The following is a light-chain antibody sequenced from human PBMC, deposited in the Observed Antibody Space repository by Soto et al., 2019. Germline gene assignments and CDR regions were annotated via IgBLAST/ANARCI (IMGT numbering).Light chain of an antibody. CDR2: EVS. CDR3: SSYAGSNNSV. Sequence: QSALAQPPSASGSPGQSVTISCTGTSSDVGGYNYVSWYQQHPGKAPKLMIYEVSKRPSGVPDRFSGSKSGNTASLTVSGLQAEDEADYYCSSYAGSNNSVFRTGTKVTV. CDR1: SSDVGGYNY. J-gene: IGLJ1*01. V-gene: IGLV2-8*01.